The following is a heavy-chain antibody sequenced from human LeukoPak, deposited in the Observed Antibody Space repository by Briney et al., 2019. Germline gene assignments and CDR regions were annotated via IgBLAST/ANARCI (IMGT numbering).Heavy chain of an antibody. J-gene: IGHJ4*03. V-gene: IGHV4-59*12. D-gene: IGHD6-19*01. CDR3: ARDPIAVAGHFDY. CDR1: GDSITGFY. CDR2: IHYSGTT. Sequence: PSETLSLTCTVSGDSITGFYWNWIRQPPGKGLEWIGYIHYSGTTNYNPSLKSRVSISVDTSKNQFSLKLSSVTAADTAVYYCARDPIAVAGHFDYWGQGTTVTVSS.